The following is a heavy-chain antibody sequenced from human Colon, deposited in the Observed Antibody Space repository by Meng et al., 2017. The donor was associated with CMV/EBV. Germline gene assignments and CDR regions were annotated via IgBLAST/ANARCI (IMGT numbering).Heavy chain of an antibody. J-gene: IGHJ4*02. V-gene: IGHV3-30*02. CDR3: VKGRGYNGYAADV. CDR1: GFIFGDYD. D-gene: IGHD5-12*01. CDR2: IRYDGNKK. Sequence: GGSLRLSCEASGFIFGDYDMHWVRQAPGKGLEWMTFIRYDGNKKYSVDSVKGRFTISRDNSKSTLHLQMSNLRPGDTALYYCVKGRGYNGYAADVWGQGTLVTVSS.